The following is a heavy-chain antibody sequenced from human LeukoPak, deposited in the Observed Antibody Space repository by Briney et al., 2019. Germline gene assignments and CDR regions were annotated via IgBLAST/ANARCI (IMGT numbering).Heavy chain of an antibody. CDR3: ARGGRGYSYGLSDY. CDR1: GYTFTTYN. Sequence: SSVKVSCKASGYTFTTYNINWVRQAPGQGLEWMGWIIPFFGTANYAQKFQVRVTITADKSTSTDYMELSRLRSEDTAVYYCARGGRGYSYGLSDYWGQGTLVTVSS. J-gene: IGHJ4*02. V-gene: IGHV1-69*06. D-gene: IGHD5-18*01. CDR2: IIPFFGTA.